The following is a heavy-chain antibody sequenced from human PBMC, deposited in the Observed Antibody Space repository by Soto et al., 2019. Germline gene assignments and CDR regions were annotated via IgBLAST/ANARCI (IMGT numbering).Heavy chain of an antibody. CDR3: ASDLNWPNF. CDR2: IKPDGSER. D-gene: IGHD1-20*01. Sequence: EVPLVESGGGLVQPGGSLRLSCAASGFTFSTYFMTWVRQAPGKGLEWVATIKPDGSERWYVDSVKGRFTSSRDNAKNSLYLEMNSLRAEDTAVYFCASDLNWPNFWGQGSLVAVSS. CDR1: GFTFSTYF. V-gene: IGHV3-7*01. J-gene: IGHJ4*02.